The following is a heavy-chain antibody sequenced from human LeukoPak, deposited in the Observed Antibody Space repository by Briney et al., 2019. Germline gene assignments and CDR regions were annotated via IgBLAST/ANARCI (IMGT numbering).Heavy chain of an antibody. V-gene: IGHV3-7*01. Sequence: GGSLRLSCAAAGFTSSSYWMTWVRPAPGKGLEWVANIKRVGSETYYVDSVKGRFTISRDNAKNSLGLQMNSLRVEDTALDYCARVAGGNYLDAFDIWGQGTMVTVSS. CDR3: ARVAGGNYLDAFDI. CDR2: IKRVGSET. CDR1: GFTSSSYW. D-gene: IGHD1-26*01. J-gene: IGHJ3*02.